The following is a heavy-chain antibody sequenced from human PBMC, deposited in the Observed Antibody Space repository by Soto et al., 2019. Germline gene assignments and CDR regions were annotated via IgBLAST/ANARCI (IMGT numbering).Heavy chain of an antibody. CDR3: AKDQDSREPYYDFWSGQGGFDY. D-gene: IGHD3-3*01. V-gene: IGHV3-23*01. Sequence: EVQLLESGGGLVQPGGSLRLSCAASGFTFSSYAMSWVRQAPGKGLEWVSAISGSGGSTYYADSVKGRFTISRDNSKNTLYLQMNSLRAEDTAVYYCAKDQDSREPYYDFWSGQGGFDYWGQGTLVTVSS. CDR1: GFTFSSYA. CDR2: ISGSGGST. J-gene: IGHJ4*02.